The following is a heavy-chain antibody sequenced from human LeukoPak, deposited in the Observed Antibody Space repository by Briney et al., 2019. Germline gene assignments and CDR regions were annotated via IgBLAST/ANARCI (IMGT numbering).Heavy chain of an antibody. J-gene: IGHJ5*02. D-gene: IGHD5-18*01. CDR1: GFTFSGSA. CDR3: ARALPHRRLMDTTMEQHWFDP. Sequence: GGSLKLSCAASGFTFSGSAMHWVRQAPGQGLEWMGLINPSGGSTRYAQKFQGRVTMTRDMSTSTVYMELSSLRSEDTAVYYCARALPHRRLMDTTMEQHWFDPWGQGTLVTVSS. CDR2: INPSGGST. V-gene: IGHV1-46*01.